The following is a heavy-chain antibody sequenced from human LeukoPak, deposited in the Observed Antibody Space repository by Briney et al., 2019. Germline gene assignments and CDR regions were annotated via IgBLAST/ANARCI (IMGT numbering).Heavy chain of an antibody. Sequence: ASVKVSCKASGGTFSSYAISWVRQAPGQGLEWMGGIIPIFGTANYAQKFQGRVTITADESTSTAYMELSSLRSEDTAVYYCARSRDYGDCYYYYYMDVWGKGTTVTISS. CDR1: GGTFSSYA. J-gene: IGHJ6*03. V-gene: IGHV1-69*13. CDR2: IIPIFGTA. D-gene: IGHD4-17*01. CDR3: ARSRDYGDCYYYYYMDV.